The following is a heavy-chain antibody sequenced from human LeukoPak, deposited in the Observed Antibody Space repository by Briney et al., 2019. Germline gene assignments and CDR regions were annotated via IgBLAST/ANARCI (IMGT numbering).Heavy chain of an antibody. CDR2: VNPKSGNT. D-gene: IGHD6-13*01. CDR3: ARGGSSWYY. CDR1: GYSFTSYD. V-gene: IGHV1-8*03. J-gene: IGHJ4*02. Sequence: GASVKVSCNTSGYSFTSYDINWVRQAPGQGLEWMGWVNPKSGNTGYKQKFQGRVTITRDTSISAAYMELSRLTSDDTAVYYCARGGSSWYYWGQGTLVTVSS.